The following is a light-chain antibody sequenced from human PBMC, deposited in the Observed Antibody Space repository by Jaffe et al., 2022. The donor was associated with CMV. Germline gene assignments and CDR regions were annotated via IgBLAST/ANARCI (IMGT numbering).Light chain of an antibody. V-gene: IGLV2-14*03. CDR1: TSDVGTYDF. CDR2: EVT. CDR3: NSYTASSPYV. J-gene: IGLJ1*01. Sequence: QSALTQPASVSGSPGQSITISCTGTTSDVGTYDFVSWYQQHPGKAPKLIIYEVTNRPSGVSDRFSGSKSGNTASLTISGLQAEDEADYFCNSYTASSPYVFGTGTKVTVL.